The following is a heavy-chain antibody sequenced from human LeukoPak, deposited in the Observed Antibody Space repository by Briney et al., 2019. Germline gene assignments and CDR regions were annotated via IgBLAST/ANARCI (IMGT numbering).Heavy chain of an antibody. CDR3: ARDLEEEWYYYDSSGYRALDY. J-gene: IGHJ4*02. Sequence: PGGSLRLSCAASGFTFSSYSMNWVRQAPGKGLEWVSSISSSSSYIYYADSVKGRFTISRDNAKNSLYLQMNSLRAEDTAVYYCARDLEEEWYYYDSSGYRALDYWGQGTLVTVSS. CDR1: GFTFSSYS. V-gene: IGHV3-21*01. CDR2: ISSSSSYI. D-gene: IGHD3-22*01.